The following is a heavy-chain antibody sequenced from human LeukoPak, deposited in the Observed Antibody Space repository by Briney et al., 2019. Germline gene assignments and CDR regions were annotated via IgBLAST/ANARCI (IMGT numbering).Heavy chain of an antibody. CDR1: GGSISSYY. D-gene: IGHD6-6*01. J-gene: IGHJ4*02. CDR3: ARHGVLSSSSADLYIDY. V-gene: IGHV4-4*09. CDR2: IYTSGST. Sequence: SETLSLTCTVSGGSISSYYWSWIRQPPGKGLEWIGYIYTSGSTNYNPPLKSRVTISVDTSKNQFSLKLSSVTAADTAVYYCARHGVLSSSSADLYIDYWGEGTLVTVSS.